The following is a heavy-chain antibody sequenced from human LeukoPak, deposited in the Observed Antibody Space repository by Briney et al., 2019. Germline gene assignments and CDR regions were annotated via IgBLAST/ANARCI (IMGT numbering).Heavy chain of an antibody. V-gene: IGHV4-4*07. CDR3: AREGHSSGWSALDY. J-gene: IGHJ4*02. CDR2: IYTSGST. CDR1: GGSISSYY. Sequence: SETLSLTCTVSGGSISSYYWSWIRQPAGKGLEWIGRIYTSGSTNYNPSLKSRVTMSVDTSKDQFSLKLSSVTAADTAVYYCAREGHSSGWSALDYWGQGTLVTVSS. D-gene: IGHD6-19*01.